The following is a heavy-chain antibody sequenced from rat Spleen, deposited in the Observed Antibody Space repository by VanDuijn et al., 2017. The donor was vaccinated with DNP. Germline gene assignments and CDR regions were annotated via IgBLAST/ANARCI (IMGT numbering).Heavy chain of an antibody. Sequence: VQLQESGPGLVEPSQSLSLTCSVTGYSITSCCRWTWIRKFPGHKLEWMGYINSAGSIEYNPSLKGRISITRDTSKNQLFLQVNSVTTEDTATYSCARWNIGTTTLDYWGQGVMVTVSS. D-gene: IGHD1-5*01. J-gene: IGHJ2*01. CDR2: INSAGSI. CDR3: ARWNIGTTTLDY. CDR1: GYSITSCCR. V-gene: IGHV3-3*01.